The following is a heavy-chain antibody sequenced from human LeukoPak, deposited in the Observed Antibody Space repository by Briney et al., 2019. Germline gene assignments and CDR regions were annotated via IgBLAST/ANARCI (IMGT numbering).Heavy chain of an antibody. Sequence: GASVKVTCKASGYTFSNYYMHWVRQAPGQGLEWMGIINPSGDSTSYAQKFQGRVTMTRDTSTSTAYMELSGLRSEDTAMYYCARPPYYDRSNYYYYFDYWGQGTLVTVSS. CDR1: GYTFSNYY. D-gene: IGHD3-22*01. CDR3: ARPPYYDRSNYYYYFDY. CDR2: INPSGDST. V-gene: IGHV1-46*01. J-gene: IGHJ4*02.